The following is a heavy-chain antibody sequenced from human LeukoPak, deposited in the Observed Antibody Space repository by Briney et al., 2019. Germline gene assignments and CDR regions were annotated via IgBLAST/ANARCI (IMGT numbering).Heavy chain of an antibody. J-gene: IGHJ6*02. Sequence: SETLSLTCTVSGGSISSGGYYWSWIRQHPGKGLEWIGYIYYSGSTYYNPPLKSRVTISVDTSKNQFSLKLSSVTAADTAVYYCARDRATPGYYYYGMDVWGQGTTVTVSS. CDR3: ARDRATPGYYYYGMDV. D-gene: IGHD5-24*01. CDR2: IYYSGST. V-gene: IGHV4-31*03. CDR1: GGSISSGGYY.